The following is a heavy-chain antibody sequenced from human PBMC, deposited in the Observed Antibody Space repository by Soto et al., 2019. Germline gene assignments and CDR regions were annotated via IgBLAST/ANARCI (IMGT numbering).Heavy chain of an antibody. Sequence: QVQLVESGGGVVQPGRSLRLSCAASGFTFSSYGMHWVRQAPGKGLEWVAVISYDGSNKYYADSVKGRFTISRDNSKNTLYLQMNSLRAEDTAVYYCAKNTATYCSSTSCPSDYWGQGTLVTVSS. CDR1: GFTFSSYG. CDR3: AKNTATYCSSTSCPSDY. D-gene: IGHD2-2*01. CDR2: ISYDGSNK. J-gene: IGHJ4*02. V-gene: IGHV3-30*18.